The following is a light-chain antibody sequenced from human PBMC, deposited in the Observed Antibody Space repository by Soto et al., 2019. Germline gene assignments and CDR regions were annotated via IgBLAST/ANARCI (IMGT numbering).Light chain of an antibody. CDR2: GAS. CDR1: QSVSSN. CDR3: QQYNNWPYT. V-gene: IGKV3-15*01. Sequence: EIVMTQSQATLSVSPGERATVSCRASQSVSSNLAWSDQKPGQAPRLLIYGASTRATGIPARFSGGGSATEFTLTISSLQSEDFAVYYCQQYNNWPYTFGQGTKLDIK. J-gene: IGKJ2*01.